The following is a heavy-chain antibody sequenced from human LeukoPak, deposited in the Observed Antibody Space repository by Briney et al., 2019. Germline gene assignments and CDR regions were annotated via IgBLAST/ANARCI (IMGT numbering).Heavy chain of an antibody. Sequence: GGSLRLSCAASGFTFSNYWMSWVRQAPGKGLEWVAKIKQESSEIYYVDSVKGRFTISRDNAKPSVYLQMKSLRAEATALYYWASGWGPMVVSYWGQGALVTVSS. CDR2: IKQESSEI. J-gene: IGHJ4*02. D-gene: IGHD2-8*02. CDR1: GFTFSNYW. V-gene: IGHV3-7*01. CDR3: ASGWGPMVVSY.